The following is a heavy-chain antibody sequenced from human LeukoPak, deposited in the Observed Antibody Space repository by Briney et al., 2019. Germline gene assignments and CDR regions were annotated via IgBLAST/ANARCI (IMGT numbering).Heavy chain of an antibody. V-gene: IGHV3-30*02. CDR3: AKDRAPMVVYYYMDV. D-gene: IGHD2-8*01. CDR2: IQYDGSDK. J-gene: IGHJ6*03. Sequence: GGSLRLSCAASGFTFSIYGMQWVRKAPGKGLEWVAFIQYDGSDKYYADSVRGRFTISRDNSKNTLFLQLNSLRAEDTAVYYCAKDRAPMVVYYYMDVWGKGTTVTVSS. CDR1: GFTFSIYG.